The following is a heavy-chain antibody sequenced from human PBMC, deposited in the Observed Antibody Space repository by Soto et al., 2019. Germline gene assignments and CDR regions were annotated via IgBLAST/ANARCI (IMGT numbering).Heavy chain of an antibody. J-gene: IGHJ3*02. CDR2: IKQDGSEK. CDR3: ARDLGHYGGNSDAFDI. D-gene: IGHD4-17*01. CDR1: GFTFSSYW. V-gene: IGHV3-7*01. Sequence: GGSLRLSCAASGFTFSSYWMSWVRQAPGKGLEWVANIKQDGSEKYYVDSVKGRFTISRDNAKNSLYLQMNSLRAEDTAVYFCARDLGHYGGNSDAFDIWGQGTMVTVSS.